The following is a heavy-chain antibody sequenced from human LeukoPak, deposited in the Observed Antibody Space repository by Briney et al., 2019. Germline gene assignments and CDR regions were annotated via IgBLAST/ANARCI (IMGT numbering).Heavy chain of an antibody. CDR1: GFTFSSYS. CDR2: ISTSSINI. V-gene: IGHV3-48*01. J-gene: IGHJ4*02. CDR3: AKVAKYYYGSETYYFFEH. Sequence: GSLRLSCAASGFTFSSYSMNWVRQAPGKGLEWISYISTSSINIYYADAVKGRFTISRDNAKNSLYLQMNSLRVEDTAVYYCAKVAKYYYGSETYYFFEHWGQGTPVTASS. D-gene: IGHD3-10*01.